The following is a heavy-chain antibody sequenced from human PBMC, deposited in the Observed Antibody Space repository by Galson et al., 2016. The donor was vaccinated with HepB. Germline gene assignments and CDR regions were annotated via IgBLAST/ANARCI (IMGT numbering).Heavy chain of an antibody. V-gene: IGHV4-39*01. CDR2: IYYSGST. J-gene: IGHJ4*02. CDR3: ARRSYYDFWSGFWFDC. CDR1: GGSISSSSYY. D-gene: IGHD3-3*01. Sequence: SETLSLTCTVSGGSISSSSYYWGWIRQPPGKGLEWIGSIYYSGSTYYNSSLKSRVTISVDTSKNQFSLKLSSVTAADTAVYYCARRSYYDFWSGFWFDCWGQGTLVTVSS.